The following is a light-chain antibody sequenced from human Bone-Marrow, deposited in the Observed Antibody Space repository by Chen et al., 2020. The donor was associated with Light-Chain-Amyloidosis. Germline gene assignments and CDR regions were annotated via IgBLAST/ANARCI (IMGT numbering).Light chain of an antibody. CDR3: CSEAGRYTRV. Sequence: QSALHQPRSVSGSPGKSVTISCAGTSNDVGFYTYVSWYQPPSREAPKLMIFDIRKRPSGVAARFSGSKSGNAASLTSSGLQAEDDAEYCCCSEAGRYTRVFGTGTEVTVL. CDR2: DIR. CDR1: SNDVGFYTY. J-gene: IGLJ1*01. V-gene: IGLV2-11*01.